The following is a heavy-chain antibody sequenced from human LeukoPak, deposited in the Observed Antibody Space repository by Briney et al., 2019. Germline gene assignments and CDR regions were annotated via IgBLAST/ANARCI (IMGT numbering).Heavy chain of an antibody. D-gene: IGHD6-13*01. V-gene: IGHV1-2*02. CDR2: INPNSGGT. CDR3: ARSIAAAGHFDY. Sequence: APVKVSCKASGYTFTGYYMHWVRQAPGQGLEWMGWINPNSGGTNYAQKFQGRVTMTRDTSISTAYMELSRLRSDDTAVYYCARSIAAAGHFDYWGQGTLVTVSS. CDR1: GYTFTGYY. J-gene: IGHJ4*02.